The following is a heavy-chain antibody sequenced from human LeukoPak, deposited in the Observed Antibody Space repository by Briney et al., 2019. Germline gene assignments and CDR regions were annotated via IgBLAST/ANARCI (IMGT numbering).Heavy chain of an antibody. CDR3: ARDPVAYYYDSSGYSFDY. Sequence: GASVKVSCKASGYTFTGYYMHWVRQAPGQGLEWMGWINPNSGGTNYAQKFQGRVTMTRDTSISTAYMELRSLRSDDTAVYYCARDPVAYYYDSSGYSFDYWGQGTLVTVSS. V-gene: IGHV1-2*02. J-gene: IGHJ4*02. CDR1: GYTFTGYY. CDR2: INPNSGGT. D-gene: IGHD3-22*01.